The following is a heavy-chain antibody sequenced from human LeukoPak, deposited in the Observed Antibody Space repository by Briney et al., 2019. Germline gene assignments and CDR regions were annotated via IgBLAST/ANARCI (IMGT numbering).Heavy chain of an antibody. D-gene: IGHD3-10*02. CDR1: GFTFGSYE. J-gene: IGHJ6*04. V-gene: IGHV3-48*03. CDR3: AELGITMIGGV. CDR2: ISSSGSTI. Sequence: GGSLRLSCAASGFTFGSYEMNWVRQAPGKGLEWVSYISSSGSTIYYADSVKGRFTISRDNAKNSLYLQMNSLRAENTAVYYCAELGITMIGGVWGKGTTVTISS.